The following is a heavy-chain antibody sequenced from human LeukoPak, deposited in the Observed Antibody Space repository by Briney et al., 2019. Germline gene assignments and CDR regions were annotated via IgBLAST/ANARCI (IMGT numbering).Heavy chain of an antibody. CDR2: INHSGST. V-gene: IGHV4-34*01. Sequence: SETLSLTCAVYGGSFSGYYWSWIRQPPGKGLEWIGEINHSGSTNYNPSLKSRVTISVDTSKNQFSLKLSSATAADTAVYYCARAVGSATVDWYFDLWGRGTLVTVSS. CDR3: ARAVGSATVDWYFDL. J-gene: IGHJ2*01. D-gene: IGHD1-26*01. CDR1: GGSFSGYY.